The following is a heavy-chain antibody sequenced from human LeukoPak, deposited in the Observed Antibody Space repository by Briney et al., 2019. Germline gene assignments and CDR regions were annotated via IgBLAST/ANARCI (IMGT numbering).Heavy chain of an antibody. J-gene: IGHJ3*02. Sequence: ASVKVSCKASGYTFTSYYMHWVRQAPGQGLEWMGIINPSGGSTSYAQKFQGRVTMTRDTSTSTVYMELSSLRSEDTAVYYCARELDYYGSGSSSAFDIWGQGTMVTVSS. CDR1: GYTFTSYY. CDR3: ARELDYYGSGSSSAFDI. V-gene: IGHV1-46*01. CDR2: INPSGGST. D-gene: IGHD3-10*01.